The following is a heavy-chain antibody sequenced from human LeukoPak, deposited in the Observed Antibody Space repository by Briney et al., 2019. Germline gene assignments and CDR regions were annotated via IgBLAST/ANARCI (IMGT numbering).Heavy chain of an antibody. CDR1: GFTFDNYA. V-gene: IGHV3-9*01. CDR3: AKVRGTYSSGYFFDC. J-gene: IGHJ4*02. Sequence: GGSLRLSCAASGFTFDNYAMHWVRQAPGKGLEWLSIISWNSGYIGYADSVKGRFTISRDNAKKSLDLQMNSLRAEDTAFYYCAKVRGTYSSGYFFDCWGQGTLVTVSS. CDR2: ISWNSGYI. D-gene: IGHD6-19*01.